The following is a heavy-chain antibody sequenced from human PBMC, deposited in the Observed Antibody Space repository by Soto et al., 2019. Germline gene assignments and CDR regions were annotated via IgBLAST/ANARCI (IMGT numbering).Heavy chain of an antibody. V-gene: IGHV1-69*02. J-gene: IGHJ4*02. Sequence: QVQLVQSGVEVKKPGSSVKVSCKASCDTFSFYTVNWVRQAHGLGLEWMGRTNPMLSMSNYAQKFQGSGTIFEDKSTSTAYMELSILRSEDTAMYYCATSYGSGSRAFDYCGQGALVTVSS. CDR1: CDTFSFYT. CDR3: ATSYGSGSRAFDY. CDR2: TNPMLSMS. D-gene: IGHD3-10*01.